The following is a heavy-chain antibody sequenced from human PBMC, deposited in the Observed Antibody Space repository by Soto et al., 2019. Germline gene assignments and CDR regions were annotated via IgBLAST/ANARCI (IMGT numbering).Heavy chain of an antibody. J-gene: IGHJ5*02. D-gene: IGHD6-13*01. CDR2: IYYSGST. V-gene: IGHV4-31*03. CDR3: ARVFSDSSSFFDP. CDR1: GGSISSGNYY. Sequence: QVQLQESGPGLVKPSQTLSLTCTVSGGSISSGNYYWSWIRQHPGKGLEWIGYIYYSGSTSYNPSIKSRVTISVDTSKNHCSLKLSSVTAADTAVYYCARVFSDSSSFFDPWCQGTRVTVSS.